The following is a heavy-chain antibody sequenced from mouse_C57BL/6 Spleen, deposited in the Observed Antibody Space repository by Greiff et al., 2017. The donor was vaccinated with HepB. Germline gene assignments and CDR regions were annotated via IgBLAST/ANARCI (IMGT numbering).Heavy chain of an antibody. CDR3: TTVDLLWEFAY. D-gene: IGHD2-1*01. CDR1: GFNIKDYY. CDR2: IDPEDGDT. J-gene: IGHJ3*01. Sequence: VQLQQSGAELVRPGASVKLSCTASGFNIKDYYMHWVKQRPEQGLEWVGRIDPEDGDTEYAPKFQGKATMTADTSSNTAYLQLSSLTSEDTAVYYCTTVDLLWEFAYWGQGTLVTVSA. V-gene: IGHV14-1*01.